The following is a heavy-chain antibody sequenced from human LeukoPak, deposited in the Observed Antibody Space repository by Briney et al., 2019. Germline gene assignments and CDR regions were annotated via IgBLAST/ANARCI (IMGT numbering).Heavy chain of an antibody. J-gene: IGHJ4*02. CDR2: INNDGRST. D-gene: IGHD3-10*01. CDR3: ALFSGY. CDR1: GFTFSSYW. Sequence: GGSLRLSCAASGFTFSSYWMHWARQAPGKGLVWVSRINNDGRSTSYADSVKGRFTISRDNAKNSVYLQMNSLRAEDTAVYYCALFSGYWGQGTLVTVSS. V-gene: IGHV3-74*01.